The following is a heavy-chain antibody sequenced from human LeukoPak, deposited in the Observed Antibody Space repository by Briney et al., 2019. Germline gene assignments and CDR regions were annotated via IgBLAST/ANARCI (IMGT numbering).Heavy chain of an antibody. D-gene: IGHD6-13*01. J-gene: IGHJ4*02. Sequence: PSETLSLTCAVSGGSIDSSGYYWGWIRQPPGKGLEWIATIYNSGSTYYNPSLKSRVTISVDTSNNYFSLRLRSVTAADTAVYYCASQKQQLVLSDFDYWGQGTLVTVSS. CDR2: IYNSGST. CDR1: GGSIDSSGYY. V-gene: IGHV4-39*02. CDR3: ASQKQQLVLSDFDY.